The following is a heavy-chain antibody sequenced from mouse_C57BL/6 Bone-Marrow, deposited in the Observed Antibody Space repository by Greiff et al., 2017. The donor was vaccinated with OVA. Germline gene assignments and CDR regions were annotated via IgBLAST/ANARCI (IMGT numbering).Heavy chain of an antibody. CDR3: ASNDGYCAWFAY. V-gene: IGHV14-3*01. Sequence: EVQLQQSVAELVRPGASVKLSCTASGFNFKNTYMHWVKQRPEQGLEWIGRIDPANGNTKYDPKFQGKATLTADTSSNIAYLQLNSLTSEDTAICYYASNDGYCAWFAYWGQGTLVTVSA. D-gene: IGHD2-3*01. CDR1: GFNFKNTY. J-gene: IGHJ3*01. CDR2: IDPANGNT.